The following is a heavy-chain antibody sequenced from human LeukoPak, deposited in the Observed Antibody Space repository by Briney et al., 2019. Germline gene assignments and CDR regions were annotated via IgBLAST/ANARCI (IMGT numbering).Heavy chain of an antibody. D-gene: IGHD1-1*01. CDR1: GGSFSGYY. J-gene: IGHJ4*02. Sequence: SETLSLTCAVYGGSFSGYYWSWIRQPPGKGLEWIAYIYHSGSTNYNPSLKSRVTMSVDTSKNQFSLSLNSVTAADTAVYYCASGGGWNDKFNYWGQGTLVTVSS. CDR2: IYHSGST. CDR3: ASGGGWNDKFNY. V-gene: IGHV4-59*01.